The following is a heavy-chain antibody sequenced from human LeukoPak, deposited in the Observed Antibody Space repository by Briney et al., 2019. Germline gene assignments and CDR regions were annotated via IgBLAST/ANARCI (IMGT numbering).Heavy chain of an antibody. CDR1: GGSISSYY. CDR3: ARESWGYCSCGSCYSSNPGGFDY. J-gene: IGHJ4*02. D-gene: IGHD2-15*01. V-gene: IGHV4-59*12. Sequence: SETLSLTCTVSGGSISSYYWSWIRQPPGKGLEWIGYIYYSGSTNYNPSLKSRVTISVDTSKNQFSLKLSSVTAADTAVYYCARESWGYCSCGSCYSSNPGGFDYWGQGTLVTVSS. CDR2: IYYSGST.